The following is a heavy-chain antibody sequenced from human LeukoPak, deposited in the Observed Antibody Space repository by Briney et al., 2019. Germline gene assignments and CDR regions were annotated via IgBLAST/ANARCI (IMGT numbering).Heavy chain of an antibody. CDR1: GFTFSAYA. CDR2: ISGSGGST. Sequence: GGSLRLSCAASGFTFSAYAMNWVRQAPGKGLEWVSAISGSGGSTYYADSVKGRFTISRDNSKNTLYLQMNSLRAEDTAVYYCAKAARSIAVAGLIYFDYWGQGTLVTVSS. CDR3: AKAARSIAVAGLIYFDY. J-gene: IGHJ4*02. V-gene: IGHV3-23*01. D-gene: IGHD6-19*01.